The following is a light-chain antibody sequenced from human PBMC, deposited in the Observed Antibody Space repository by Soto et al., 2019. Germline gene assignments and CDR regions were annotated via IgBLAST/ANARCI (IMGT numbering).Light chain of an antibody. CDR1: SSDIGSSIH. V-gene: IGLV2-14*03. Sequence: QSALTQPASVSASPGQSITISCTGTSSDIGSSIHVSWYRQHPGKAPKLMIYDVNSRPSGVSHRFSGSKSGNTASLTISGLLAEDEADYYCCSFTISSSDVFGTGTKLTVL. CDR2: DVN. J-gene: IGLJ1*01. CDR3: CSFTISSSDV.